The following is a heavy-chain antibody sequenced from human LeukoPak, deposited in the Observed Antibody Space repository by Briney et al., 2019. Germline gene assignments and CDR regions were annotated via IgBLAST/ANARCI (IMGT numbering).Heavy chain of an antibody. J-gene: IGHJ4*02. D-gene: IGHD3-9*01. CDR2: ISGSGGNT. Sequence: GGSLRLSCAASGFTFTNYAMSWVRQAPGKGLEWVSAISGSGGNTYYADSVKGWFTISRDNSKNTLYLQMNSLRAEDTAVYYCAKVLRYFDWLSTDYYYFDYWGQGTLVTVSS. CDR1: GFTFTNYA. V-gene: IGHV3-23*01. CDR3: AKVLRYFDWLSTDYYYFDY.